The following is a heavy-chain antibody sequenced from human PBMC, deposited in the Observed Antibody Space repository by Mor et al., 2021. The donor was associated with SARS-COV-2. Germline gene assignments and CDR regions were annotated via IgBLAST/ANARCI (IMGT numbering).Heavy chain of an antibody. CDR2: SSGSA. CDR3: ARSIVVEDSDYFDY. J-gene: IGHJ4*02. D-gene: IGHD3-22*01. Sequence: SSGSANYNPSLKGRVTLSVDSPKDQVSLKLSSVTAADTAVYYCARSIVVEDSDYFDYWGQG. V-gene: IGHV4-4*07.